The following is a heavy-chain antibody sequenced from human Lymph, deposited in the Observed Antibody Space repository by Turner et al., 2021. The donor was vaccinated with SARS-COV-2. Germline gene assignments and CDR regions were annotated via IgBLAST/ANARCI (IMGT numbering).Heavy chain of an antibody. V-gene: IGHV1-69*10. CDR1: GGTFSSYA. D-gene: IGHD3-10*01. CDR2: SIPTLSIA. J-gene: IGHJ6*02. Sequence: QVQLVQSGAEVKKPGSSVKVSCKASGGTFSSYAISWVRQAPGQGLEWRGGSIPTLSIANDAQKFQGRVKITAEKSTSTAYMELSSLRYEDTAVFYCARVVGGFGELGYYYYYGMDVWGQGTTVTVSS. CDR3: ARVVGGFGELGYYYYYGMDV.